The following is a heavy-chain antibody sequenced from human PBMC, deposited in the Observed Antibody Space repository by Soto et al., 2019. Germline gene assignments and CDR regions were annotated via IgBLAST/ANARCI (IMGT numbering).Heavy chain of an antibody. Sequence: EVPLVESGGGLVNPGGSLRLSCSFTFSMYSMNWVRQAPGKGLEWVASIKSCAIYIKYADSVKVRFTITRDNAKNSVSMQMNILKVEDTALYYCTREQCGNYDKWCYTWGQGTKVIVSS. V-gene: IGHV3-21*06. J-gene: IGHJ5*02. D-gene: IGHD1-26*01. CDR1: FTFSMYS. CDR2: IKSCAIYI. CDR3: TREQCGNYDKWCYT.